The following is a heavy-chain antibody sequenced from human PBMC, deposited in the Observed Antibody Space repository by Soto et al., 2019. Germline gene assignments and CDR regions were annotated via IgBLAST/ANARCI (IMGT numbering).Heavy chain of an antibody. CDR3: AKSDGAEENDAFDI. CDR2: INPNSGGT. D-gene: IGHD3-16*01. V-gene: IGHV1-2*04. J-gene: IGHJ3*02. CDR1: GYSFTGHY. Sequence: QVRLVQSGPEVRKPGASVKISCEASGYSFTGHYLHWVRQAPGHGLEWMGWINPNSGGTNYAQKFQDWISITRDKALSTVYMDLSSLRSEYTAMYYCAKSDGAEENDAFDIWGQGTMISVS.